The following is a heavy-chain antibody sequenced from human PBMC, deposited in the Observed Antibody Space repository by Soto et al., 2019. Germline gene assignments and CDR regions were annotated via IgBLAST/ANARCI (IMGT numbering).Heavy chain of an antibody. CDR2: ITDSGTGT. J-gene: IGHJ4*02. CDR1: GFTFSSCV. D-gene: IGHD6-13*01. V-gene: IGHV3-23*01. CDR3: AKGLINGRWYAED. Sequence: EVHLLESGGGLVHPGESLRLSCGASGFTFSSCVMTWVRQAPGKGLECVSCITDSGTGTYYADSVKGRFTISRDNSKNTMYLQMNNLRVEDTGVYYCAKGLINGRWYAEDWGQGTLVTVSS.